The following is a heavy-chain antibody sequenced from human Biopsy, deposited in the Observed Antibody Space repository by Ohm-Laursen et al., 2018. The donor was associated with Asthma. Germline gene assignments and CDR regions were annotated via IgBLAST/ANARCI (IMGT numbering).Heavy chain of an antibody. Sequence: GSLRLSCAASGFTFGDYWMSWVRQVPGKGLEWVANIKHDGSEKNHVDSLKGRFTISRDNAKNSLYLQMNSLRPEDTAVYYCARTFHFWSPYHAEHYQLWGQGTLVTVSS. CDR2: IKHDGSEK. V-gene: IGHV3-7*01. D-gene: IGHD3-3*02. CDR3: ARTFHFWSPYHAEHYQL. CDR1: GFTFGDYW. J-gene: IGHJ1*01.